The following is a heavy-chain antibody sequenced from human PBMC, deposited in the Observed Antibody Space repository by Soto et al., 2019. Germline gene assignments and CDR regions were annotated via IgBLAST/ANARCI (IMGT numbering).Heavy chain of an antibody. CDR2: INHSGST. Sequence: SETLSLTCAVYGGSFSGYYWSWIRQPPGKGLEWIGEINHSGSTNYNPSLKSRVTISVDTSKNQFSLKLSSVTAADTAVYYCARAPLKYSSGWYGDKPEDAFDIWGQGTMVTVSS. V-gene: IGHV4-34*01. J-gene: IGHJ3*02. D-gene: IGHD6-19*01. CDR1: GGSFSGYY. CDR3: ARAPLKYSSGWYGDKPEDAFDI.